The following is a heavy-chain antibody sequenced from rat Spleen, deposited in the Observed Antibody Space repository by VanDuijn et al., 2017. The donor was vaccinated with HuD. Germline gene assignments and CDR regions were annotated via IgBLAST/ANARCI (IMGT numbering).Heavy chain of an antibody. CDR1: GFTFSNYG. D-gene: IGHD1-9*01. Sequence: EVQLVESGGGLVQPGRSMKLSCAASGFTFSNYGLAWVRQAPTKGLEWVATISYGDSSGHSSTYYRDSVKGRFTISRDNAKTTLSLQMDSLRSEDTATYYCARRHYGYTDYFDFWGQGVMVTVSS. J-gene: IGHJ2*01. V-gene: IGHV5-29*01. CDR3: ARRHYGYTDYFDF. CDR2: ISYGDSSGHSST.